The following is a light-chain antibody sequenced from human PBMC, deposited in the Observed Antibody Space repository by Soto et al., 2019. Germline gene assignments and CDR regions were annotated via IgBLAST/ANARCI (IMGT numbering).Light chain of an antibody. J-gene: IGLJ1*01. V-gene: IGLV1-44*01. Sequence: QSVQNQPPSASGTPGQRVTISCSGGSSNIGTNAVNWYQQLPGTAPKLLIYNNNQRPSGVPDRFSGSKSGTSASLAISGLQSEDEADYYCAAWDDSLNGYVFGTGTKVTVL. CDR2: NNN. CDR1: SSNIGTNA. CDR3: AAWDDSLNGYV.